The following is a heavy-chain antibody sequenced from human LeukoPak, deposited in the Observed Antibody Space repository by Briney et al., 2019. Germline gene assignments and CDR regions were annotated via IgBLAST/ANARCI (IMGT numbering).Heavy chain of an antibody. D-gene: IGHD3-22*01. J-gene: IGHJ4*02. CDR1: GGSISSGGYY. CDR3: ARTPRKDYYDSSGYYIEN. CDR2: IYYSGST. Sequence: SETLSLTCTVSGGSISSGGYYWSWSRQHPGKGLEWIGYIYYSGSTYYNPSLKSRVTISVDTSKNQFSLKLSSVTAADTAVYYCARTPRKDYYDSSGYYIENWGQGTLVTVSS. V-gene: IGHV4-31*03.